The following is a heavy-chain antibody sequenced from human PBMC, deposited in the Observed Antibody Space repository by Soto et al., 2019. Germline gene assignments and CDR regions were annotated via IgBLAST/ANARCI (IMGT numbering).Heavy chain of an antibody. CDR2: IHYSGET. CDR3: ARISYWVKDY. V-gene: IGHV4-39*01. CDR1: GGSIISTFYY. D-gene: IGHD2-8*02. Sequence: TSETLSLTCAVYGGSIISTFYYWGWLRQPPGRGLEWIANIHYSGETHYSPSLKSRVAISVDTSKSQFSLTLDSVTAADTAVYYRARISYWVKDYWGQGALVTVSS. J-gene: IGHJ4*02.